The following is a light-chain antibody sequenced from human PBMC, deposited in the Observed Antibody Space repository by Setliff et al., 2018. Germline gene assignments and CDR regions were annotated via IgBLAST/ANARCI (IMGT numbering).Light chain of an antibody. Sequence: DIVMTQSPDSLAVSLGERATINCKSSQSVLYSSNNKNCLAWYQQKPGQPPKLLIYWASTRESGVPDRFSGSGSGTDFTLTISSLQAEDVAVYYCQQYYSSPWTVGQGTKVDIK. CDR1: QSVLYSSNNKNC. J-gene: IGKJ1*01. CDR2: WAS. V-gene: IGKV4-1*01. CDR3: QQYYSSPWT.